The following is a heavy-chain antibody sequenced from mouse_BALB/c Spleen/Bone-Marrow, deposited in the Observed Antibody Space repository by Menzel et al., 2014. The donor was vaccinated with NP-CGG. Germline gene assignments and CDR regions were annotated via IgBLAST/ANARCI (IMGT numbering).Heavy chain of an antibody. CDR2: IIDGGSYT. CDR3: ANYYGSTWFAY. CDR1: GFTFSDYY. J-gene: IGHJ3*01. V-gene: IGHV5-4*02. D-gene: IGHD1-1*01. Sequence: EVMLVESGGGLVKPGGSLKLSCAASGFTFSDYYMYWARQTPEKRLEWVATIIDGGSYTYYPDSVKGRFTISRDNAKNNLYLQMSSLKSEDTAMYYCANYYGSTWFAYWGQGTLVTVSA.